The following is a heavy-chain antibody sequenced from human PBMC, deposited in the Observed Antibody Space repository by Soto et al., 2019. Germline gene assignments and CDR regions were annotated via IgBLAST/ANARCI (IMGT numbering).Heavy chain of an antibody. Sequence: QVQLQESGPGLVKPSETLSLTCTVSGGSMSSYYWSWIRQPPGKGLEWIGYIYYSGSTNYNPSLKSRVTISVDTSKNPFSLNLNSVTAADTGVYYCARRWGGALDYWGQGTLVTVSS. D-gene: IGHD3-16*01. CDR3: ARRWGGALDY. V-gene: IGHV4-59*08. J-gene: IGHJ4*02. CDR2: IYYSGST. CDR1: GGSMSSYY.